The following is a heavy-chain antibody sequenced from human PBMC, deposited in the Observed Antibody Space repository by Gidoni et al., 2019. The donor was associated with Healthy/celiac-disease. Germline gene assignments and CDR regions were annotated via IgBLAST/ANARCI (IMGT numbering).Heavy chain of an antibody. CDR2: ISSSSSYI. D-gene: IGHD4-17*01. CDR1: GFTFSSYS. CDR3: ARAYGDLDAFDI. Sequence: EVQLVASGGGLVKPGGSLRLYCAASGFTFSSYSMNWVRQAPGKGLEWVSSISSSSSYIYYADSVKGRFTISRDNAKNSLYLQMNSLRAEDTAVYYCARAYGDLDAFDIWGQGTMVTVSS. V-gene: IGHV3-21*01. J-gene: IGHJ3*02.